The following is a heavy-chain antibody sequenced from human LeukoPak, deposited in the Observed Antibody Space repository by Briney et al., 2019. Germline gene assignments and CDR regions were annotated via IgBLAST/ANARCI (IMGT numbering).Heavy chain of an antibody. CDR2: INPNSGGT. Sequence: ASVKVSCKASGYTFTGYYIHWVRQAPGQGLEWMGWINPNSGGTDYAQKFQGWVTMTRDTSISTAYMELSRLTSADTAIYYCARAAAAERFDYWSQGTLVTVSS. J-gene: IGHJ4*02. CDR1: GYTFTGYY. V-gene: IGHV1-2*04. CDR3: ARAAAAERFDY. D-gene: IGHD6-13*01.